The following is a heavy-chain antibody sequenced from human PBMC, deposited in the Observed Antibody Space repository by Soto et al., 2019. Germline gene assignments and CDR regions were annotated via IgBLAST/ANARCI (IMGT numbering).Heavy chain of an antibody. CDR1: GGTFSSYA. CDR2: IIPIFGTA. CDR3: ARHVPAAGYYYGMDV. V-gene: IGHV1-69*12. J-gene: IGHJ6*02. D-gene: IGHD2-2*01. Sequence: QVQLVQSGAEVKKPGSSVKVSCKASGGTFSSYAISWVRQAPGQGLEWMGGIIPIFGTANYAQKFQGRVTITADESTSSAYMELRRLRSEDTAVYYCARHVPAAGYYYGMDVWGQGTTVTVSS.